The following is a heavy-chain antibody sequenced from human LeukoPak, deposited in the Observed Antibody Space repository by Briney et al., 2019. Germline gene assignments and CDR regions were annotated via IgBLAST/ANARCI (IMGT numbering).Heavy chain of an antibody. CDR3: TRDQMNY. CDR2: IFSHGDT. D-gene: IGHD5-24*01. Sequence: GGSLRLSCTASEFTVSRNYMLWVRQAPGKGLEWVSLIFSHGDTNYADSVKGRFTISRDTSKNTVSLQMNSLRVEDTAMYYCTRDQMNYWGQGTLVTVPS. V-gene: IGHV3-53*01. J-gene: IGHJ4*02. CDR1: EFTVSRNY.